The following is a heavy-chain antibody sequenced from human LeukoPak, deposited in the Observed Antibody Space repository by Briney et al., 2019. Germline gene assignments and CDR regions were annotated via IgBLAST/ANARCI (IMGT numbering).Heavy chain of an antibody. CDR3: ARARYSSGWYRANWFDP. CDR1: GFTFRSYN. CDR2: IYSGGGS. Sequence: GGSLRLSCAASGFTFRSYNMNWVRQAPGKGLEWVSIIYSGGGSYYTDSVKGRFTISRDNSKNTLYLQMNSLRVEDTAVYYCARARYSSGWYRANWFDPWGQGTLVTVSS. D-gene: IGHD6-19*01. J-gene: IGHJ5*02. V-gene: IGHV3-53*01.